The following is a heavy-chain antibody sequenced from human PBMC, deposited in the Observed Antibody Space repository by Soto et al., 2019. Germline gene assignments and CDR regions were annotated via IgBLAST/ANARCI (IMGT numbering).Heavy chain of an antibody. CDR1: GGSISSSSYY. CDR3: AGRQCSGGSCYSVWFDP. Sequence: QLQLQESGPGLVKPSETLSLTCTVSGGSISSSSYYWGWIRQPPGKGLEWIGSIYYSGSTYYNPSLKIRVTISVDTSKNQFSLKLSSVTAADTAVYYGAGRQCSGGSCYSVWFDPWGQGTLVTVSS. D-gene: IGHD2-15*01. CDR2: IYYSGST. V-gene: IGHV4-39*01. J-gene: IGHJ5*02.